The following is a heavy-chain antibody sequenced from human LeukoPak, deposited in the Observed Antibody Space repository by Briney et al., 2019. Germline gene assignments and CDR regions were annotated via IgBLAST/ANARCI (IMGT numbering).Heavy chain of an antibody. CDR3: SRVSSTIWFSCFDH. V-gene: IGHV3-49*04. D-gene: IGHD6-13*01. CDR2: IRSKAYGGTT. CDR1: GFTFSSYW. Sequence: TGGSLRLSCAASGFTFSSYWMSWVRQAPGKGLEWVGFIRSKAYGGTTEYAASVKGRFSISRDDSKSIAYLQMNSLKTEDTAVYYCSRVSSTIWFSCFDHWGQGTLVTVSS. J-gene: IGHJ4*02.